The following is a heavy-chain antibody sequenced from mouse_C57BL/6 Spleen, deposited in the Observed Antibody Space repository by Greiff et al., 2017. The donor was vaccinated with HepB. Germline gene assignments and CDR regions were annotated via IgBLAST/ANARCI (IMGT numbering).Heavy chain of an antibody. Sequence: EVQLQQSGPELVKPGASVKISCKASGYTFTDYYMNWVKQSHGKSLEWIGDINPNNGGTSYNQKFKGKATLTVDKSSSTAYMELRSLTSEDSAVYYCASLDYYGCMDYWGQGTSVTVSS. CDR2: INPNNGGT. CDR3: ASLDYYGCMDY. CDR1: GYTFTDYY. V-gene: IGHV1-26*01. D-gene: IGHD1-2*01. J-gene: IGHJ4*01.